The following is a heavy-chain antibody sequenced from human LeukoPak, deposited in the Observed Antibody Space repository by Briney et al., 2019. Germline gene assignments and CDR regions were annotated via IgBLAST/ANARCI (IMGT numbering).Heavy chain of an antibody. CDR1: GFTLDDYG. CDR2: INWNGGST. D-gene: IGHD2-2*01. Sequence: GGSLRLSCAASGFTLDDYGMSWVRQAPGKGLEWVSGINWNGGSTGYADSVKGRFTISRDNAKNSLYLQMNSLRAEDTALYYCARGLYCSSTSCYDYYYYYMDVWGKGTTVTVSS. J-gene: IGHJ6*03. V-gene: IGHV3-20*04. CDR3: ARGLYCSSTSCYDYYYYYMDV.